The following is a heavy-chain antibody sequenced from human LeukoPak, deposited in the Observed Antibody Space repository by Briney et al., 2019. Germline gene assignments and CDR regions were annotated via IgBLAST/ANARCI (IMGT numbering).Heavy chain of an antibody. CDR2: ICSSSGYT. J-gene: IGHJ5*02. CDR3: ARVDSGWFDP. CDR1: GFTFSDYY. V-gene: IGHV3-11*05. Sequence: GGSLRLSCAASGFTFSDYYMSWIRQAPGKGLEWVSYICSSSGYTNYADSVKGRFTISRDNAKNSLYLQMNSLRAEDTALYYCARVDSGWFDPWGQGTLVTVSS. D-gene: IGHD1-26*01.